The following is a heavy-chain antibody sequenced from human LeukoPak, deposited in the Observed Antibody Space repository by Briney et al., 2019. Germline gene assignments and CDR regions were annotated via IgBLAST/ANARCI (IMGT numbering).Heavy chain of an antibody. V-gene: IGHV3-23*01. J-gene: IGHJ5*02. CDR2: ISDNGGSI. Sequence: GGTLRLSCAASGFTFSSFGMTWVRQAPGKGLEWVSAISDNGGSIFYADSVKGRFAISRDNSKNSLYLQMNSLRADDTAVYYCVKIAPDLPWGQGTLVTVS. CDR1: GFTFSSFG. CDR3: VKIAPDLP. D-gene: IGHD2-21*01.